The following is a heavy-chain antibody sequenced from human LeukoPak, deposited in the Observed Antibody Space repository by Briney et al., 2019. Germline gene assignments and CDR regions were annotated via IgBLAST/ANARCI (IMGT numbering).Heavy chain of an antibody. CDR1: GFTFSSYA. Sequence: GGSLRLSCAASGFTFSSYALSWVRQAPGKGLEWISVISGDGGSTFYADSMKGRFTTSRDNSKNTLYLQMNSLRVEDTAVYYCAKTGGSGSYLRYYSDYWGQGTLVTVSS. V-gene: IGHV3-23*01. J-gene: IGHJ4*02. CDR3: AKTGGSGSYLRYYSDY. D-gene: IGHD3-10*01. CDR2: ISGDGGST.